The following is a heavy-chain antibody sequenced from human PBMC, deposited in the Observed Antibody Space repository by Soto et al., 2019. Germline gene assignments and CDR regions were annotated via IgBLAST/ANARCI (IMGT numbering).Heavy chain of an antibody. J-gene: IGHJ6*02. CDR2: IYYSGST. CDR3: AREEAETAYYDILTGYTHYYYGMDV. D-gene: IGHD3-9*01. CDR1: GGSISSSSYY. V-gene: IGHV4-39*02. Sequence: SETLSLTCTVSGGSISSSSYYWGWIRQPPGKGLEWIGSIYYSGSTYYNPSLKSRVTISVDTSKNQFSLKLSSVTAADTAVYYCAREEAETAYYDILTGYTHYYYGMDVWGQGTTVTV.